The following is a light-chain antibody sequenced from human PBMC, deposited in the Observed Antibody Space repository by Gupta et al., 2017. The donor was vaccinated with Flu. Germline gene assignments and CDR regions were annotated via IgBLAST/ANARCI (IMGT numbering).Light chain of an antibody. Sequence: DIQMTQSPSTLSASVGDRVTITCRASQNIPNWLAWFQQKPGKAPKLLIYKASSLESGVPSRFSGSGSETEFTLTISSLQPDDFATYYCQQENSYPYTFGQGTKMDIK. CDR3: QQENSYPYT. CDR2: KAS. J-gene: IGKJ2*01. CDR1: QNIPNW. V-gene: IGKV1-5*03.